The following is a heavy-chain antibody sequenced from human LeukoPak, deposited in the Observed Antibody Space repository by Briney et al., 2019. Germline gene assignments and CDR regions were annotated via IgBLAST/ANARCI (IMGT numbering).Heavy chain of an antibody. V-gene: IGHV3-48*03. J-gene: IGHJ4*02. CDR1: GFTFSSYE. D-gene: IGHD6-19*01. CDR2: ISSSGSTI. Sequence: GGSLRLSCAASGFTFSSYEMNWVRQAPGKGLEWVSYISSSGSTIYYADSEKGRFTISRDNAKNSLYLQMNSLRAEDTAVYYCARDLEQWLVPGYFDYWGQGTLVTVSS. CDR3: ARDLEQWLVPGYFDY.